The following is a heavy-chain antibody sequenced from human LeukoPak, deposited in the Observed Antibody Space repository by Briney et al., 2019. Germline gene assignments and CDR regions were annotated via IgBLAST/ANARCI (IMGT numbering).Heavy chain of an antibody. D-gene: IGHD6-13*01. Sequence: PGGSLRLSCAASGFRFSSYEMNWVRQAPGKGLEWVSYISSSGSAISYADSVRGRFTVSRDNAKNSLYLQMNSLRGEDTAVYYCARGVYSSSRGWFDPWGQGTLVTVSS. J-gene: IGHJ5*02. V-gene: IGHV3-48*03. CDR2: ISSSGSAI. CDR3: ARGVYSSSRGWFDP. CDR1: GFRFSSYE.